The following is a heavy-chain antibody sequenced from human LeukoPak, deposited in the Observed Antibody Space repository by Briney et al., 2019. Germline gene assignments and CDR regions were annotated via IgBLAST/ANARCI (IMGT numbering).Heavy chain of an antibody. V-gene: IGHV1-2*02. D-gene: IGHD1-1*01. CDR2: INPNTGAT. Sequence: ASVRVSFKASGYTFTAYYMHWVRQAPGQGLEWMGWINPNTGATNYAQKFQGRVTMTRDTSINTAYMDLSRLTSGDTALYYCARDDNFQFDSWGQGTLVTVSS. CDR1: GYTFTAYY. J-gene: IGHJ4*02. CDR3: ARDDNFQFDS.